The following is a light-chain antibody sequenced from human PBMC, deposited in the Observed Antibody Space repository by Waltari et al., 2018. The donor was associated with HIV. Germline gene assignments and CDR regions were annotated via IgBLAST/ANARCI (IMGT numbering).Light chain of an antibody. V-gene: IGLV5-45*01. CDR2: YKSDSDK. Sequence: QAVLTQPPSLSASPGASASLTCTLRSGINVGAYWIYWYQQKPGSPPQFLLWYKSDSDKYQGSGVPSRVSGSKDASVNAGILFISGRQSEDEADYYCMIWHSDTVIIGGGTKLTVL. J-gene: IGLJ2*01. CDR1: SGINVGAYW. CDR3: MIWHSDTVI.